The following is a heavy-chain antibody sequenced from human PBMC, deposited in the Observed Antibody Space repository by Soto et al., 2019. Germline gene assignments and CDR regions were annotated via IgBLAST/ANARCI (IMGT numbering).Heavy chain of an antibody. D-gene: IGHD5-18*01. CDR3: AREIARYTHPHLYGMDV. Sequence: ASVKVSCKASGYTFTGYYMHWGRQAPGQGLEWMGWINPNSGGTNYAQKFQGRVTMTRGTSISTAYMELSRLRSDDTAVYYCAREIARYTHPHLYGMDVWAQATTVTVSS. J-gene: IGHJ6*02. CDR2: INPNSGGT. CDR1: GYTFTGYY. V-gene: IGHV1-2*02.